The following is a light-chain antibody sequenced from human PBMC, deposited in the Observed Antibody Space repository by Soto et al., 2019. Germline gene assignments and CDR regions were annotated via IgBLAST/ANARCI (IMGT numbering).Light chain of an antibody. V-gene: IGKV3-11*01. J-gene: IGKJ1*01. CDR1: QSVGSY. CDR3: QQRSNWPSSIT. CDR2: GAS. Sequence: EIVLTQSPATLSFSPLERTTLXSTSSQSVGSYLAWYQQKPGQAPRLLIYGASNRATGIPARFSGSGSGTDFTLSISSLEAEDFAVYYCQQRSNWPSSITFGHGTKVDI.